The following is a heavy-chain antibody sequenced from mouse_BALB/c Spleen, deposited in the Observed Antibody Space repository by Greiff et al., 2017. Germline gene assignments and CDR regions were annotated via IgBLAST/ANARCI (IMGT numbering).Heavy chain of an antibody. CDR2: INPYNDGT. Sequence: LVESGPELVKPGASVKMSCKASGYTFTSYVMHWVKQKPGQGLEWIGYINPYNDGTKYNEKFKGKATLTSDKSSSTAYMELSSLTSEDSAVYYCARGRYYGSSFYWYFDVWGAGTTVTVSS. J-gene: IGHJ1*01. V-gene: IGHV1-14*01. CDR3: ARGRYYGSSFYWYFDV. CDR1: GYTFTSYV. D-gene: IGHD1-1*01.